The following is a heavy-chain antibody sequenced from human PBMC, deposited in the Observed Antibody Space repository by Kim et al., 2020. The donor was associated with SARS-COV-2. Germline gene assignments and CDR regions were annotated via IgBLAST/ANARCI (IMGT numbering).Heavy chain of an antibody. J-gene: IGHJ4*02. CDR1: GGSISSSNW. CDR2: IYHSGST. V-gene: IGHV4-4*02. D-gene: IGHD3-10*01. Sequence: SETLSLTCAVSGGSISSSNWCSWVRQPPGKGLEWIGEIYHSGSTNYNPSLKSRVTISVDKSKNQFSLKLSSVTAADTAVYYCARDPLYGSGSYYNVGFDYWGQGTLVTVSS. CDR3: ARDPLYGSGSYYNVGFDY.